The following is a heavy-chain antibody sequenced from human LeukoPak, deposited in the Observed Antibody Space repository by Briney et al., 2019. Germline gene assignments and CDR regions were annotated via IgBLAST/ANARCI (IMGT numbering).Heavy chain of an antibody. V-gene: IGHV3-21*01. CDR1: GFTVSSNY. CDR2: ISSSSSYI. CDR3: ARDASYYYDISGVTSDY. Sequence: GGSLRLSCAASGFTVSSNYMSWVRQAPGKGVEWVSSISSSSSYIYYADSVKGRFTISRDNAKNSLYLQMNSLRAEDTAVYYCARDASYYYDISGVTSDYWGQGTLVTVSS. D-gene: IGHD3-22*01. J-gene: IGHJ4*02.